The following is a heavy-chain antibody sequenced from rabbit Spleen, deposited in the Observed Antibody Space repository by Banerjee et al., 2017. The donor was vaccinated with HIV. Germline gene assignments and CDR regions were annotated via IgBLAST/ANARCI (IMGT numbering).Heavy chain of an antibody. Sequence: QSLVEYGGDLVQPEGSLTLTCTASGLDFSRRNYMCWVRQAPGKGLEWIGCIDTSRGSTWYASWVNGRFTISKTSSTTVTLQLTSLTAADTATYFCGRGPYLGDGYVNLWGPGTRSPS. CDR1: GLDFSRRNY. CDR3: GRGPYLGDGYVNL. V-gene: IGHV1S40*01. D-gene: IGHD6-1*01. J-gene: IGHJ4*01. CDR2: IDTSRGST.